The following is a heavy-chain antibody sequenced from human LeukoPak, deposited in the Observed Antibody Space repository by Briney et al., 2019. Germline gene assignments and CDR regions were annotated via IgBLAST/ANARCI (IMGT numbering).Heavy chain of an antibody. D-gene: IGHD2-21*01. CDR2: ISSSSSYI. CDR3: ARAGDGPIC. Sequence: PGGSLRLSCAASGFTFSSYSMNWVRQAPGKGLEWVSSISSSSSYIYYAGSVKGRFTISRDNAKNSLYLQMNSLRAEDTAVYYCARAGDGPICWGQGTLVTVSS. CDR1: GFTFSSYS. V-gene: IGHV3-21*01. J-gene: IGHJ4*02.